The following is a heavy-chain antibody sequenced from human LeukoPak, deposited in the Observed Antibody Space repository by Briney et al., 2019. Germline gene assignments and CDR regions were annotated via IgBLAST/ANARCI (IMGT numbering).Heavy chain of an antibody. Sequence: SETLSLTCTVSGGSISSGGYYWSWIRQPPGKGLEWIGYIYHSGSTYYNPSLKSRVTISVDRSKNQFSLKLSSVTAADTAVYYCARQEAARPGEIQIFHYWGQGTLVTVSS. J-gene: IGHJ4*02. V-gene: IGHV4-30-2*01. D-gene: IGHD6-6*01. CDR3: ARQEAARPGEIQIFHY. CDR2: IYHSGST. CDR1: GGSISSGGYY.